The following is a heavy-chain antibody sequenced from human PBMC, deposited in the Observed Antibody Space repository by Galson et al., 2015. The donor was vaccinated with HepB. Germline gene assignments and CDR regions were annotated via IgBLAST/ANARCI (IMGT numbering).Heavy chain of an antibody. V-gene: IGHV1-18*01. CDR2: ISAYNGNT. CDR1: GYTFTSYG. J-gene: IGHJ6*02. D-gene: IGHD3-22*01. CDR3: ARREFYDSSPYYYYYGMDV. Sequence: SVKVSCKASGYTFTSYGISWVRQAPGQGLEWMGWISAYNGNTNYAQKLQGRVTMTTDTSTSTAYMELRSLRSDDTAVYYCARREFYDSSPYYYYYGMDVWGQGTTVTVSS.